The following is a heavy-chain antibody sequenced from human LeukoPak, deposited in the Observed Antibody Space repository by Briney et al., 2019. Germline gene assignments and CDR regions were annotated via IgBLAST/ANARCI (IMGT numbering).Heavy chain of an antibody. D-gene: IGHD6-13*01. Sequence: PSETLSLTCTVSGVSISSYYWSWIRQPPGKGLEWIGYIYYSGSTYYNPSLKSRVTISVDTSKNQFSLKLSSVTAADTAVYYCARDIPGAGRRIAAAGDYWGQGTLVTVSS. CDR1: GVSISSYY. J-gene: IGHJ4*02. CDR2: IYYSGST. CDR3: ARDIPGAGRRIAAAGDY. V-gene: IGHV4-59*12.